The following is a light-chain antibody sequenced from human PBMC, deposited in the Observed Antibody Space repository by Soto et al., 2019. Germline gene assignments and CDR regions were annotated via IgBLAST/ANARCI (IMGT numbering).Light chain of an antibody. J-gene: IGKJ4*01. CDR3: QQYDSYSLT. CDR2: DAS. Sequence: DIQMTQSPSTLSASVGDRVTITCRAAQSISSWLAWYQQKAGKAPKLLIYDASSLHSGVPSRFSGSGSGTEFTLTISGLQPDDFATYYCQQYDSYSLTFGGGTKVDI. V-gene: IGKV1-5*01. CDR1: QSISSW.